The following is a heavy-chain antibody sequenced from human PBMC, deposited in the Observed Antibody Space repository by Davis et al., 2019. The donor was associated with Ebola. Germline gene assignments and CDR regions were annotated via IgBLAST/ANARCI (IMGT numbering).Heavy chain of an antibody. CDR3: ASLRRTITGMDDAFDI. D-gene: IGHD2-8*02. Sequence: GESLKISCQASGYTFTSYWISWVRQMPGKGLEWMGRIDPSDSYTQYSPSFQGHVTISVDKSISTAYLQWSSLKTSDTAMYYCASLRRTITGMDDAFDIWGHGTMVTVSS. V-gene: IGHV5-10-1*01. CDR2: IDPSDSYT. CDR1: GYTFTSYW. J-gene: IGHJ3*02.